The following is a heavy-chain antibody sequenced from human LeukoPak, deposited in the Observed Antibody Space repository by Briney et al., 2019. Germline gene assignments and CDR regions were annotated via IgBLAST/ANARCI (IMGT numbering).Heavy chain of an antibody. Sequence: SETLSLTCAVYGGSFSGYYWSWIRQPPGKGLEWIGEINHSGSTNHNPSLKSRVTISVDTSKNQFSLKLSSVTAADTAVYYCARDARRYSYGRGDAFDIWGQGTMVTVSS. CDR1: GGSFSGYY. J-gene: IGHJ3*02. V-gene: IGHV4-34*01. CDR3: ARDARRYSYGRGDAFDI. CDR2: INHSGST. D-gene: IGHD5-18*01.